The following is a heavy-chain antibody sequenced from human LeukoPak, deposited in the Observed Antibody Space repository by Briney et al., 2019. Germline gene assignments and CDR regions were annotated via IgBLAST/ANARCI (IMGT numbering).Heavy chain of an antibody. Sequence: SCKASGGTLSSYGMHWVRQAPGKGLEWVAVIWYDGSNKYYADSVKGRFTISRDNSKTTLYLQMNSLRAEDTAVYYCARDQGDRGGFDYWGQGTLVAVSS. D-gene: IGHD3-16*01. V-gene: IGHV3-33*01. J-gene: IGHJ4*02. CDR3: ARDQGDRGGFDY. CDR1: GGTLSSYG. CDR2: IWYDGSNK.